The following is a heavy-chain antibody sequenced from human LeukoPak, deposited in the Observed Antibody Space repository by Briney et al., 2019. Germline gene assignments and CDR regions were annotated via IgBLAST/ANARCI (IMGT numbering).Heavy chain of an antibody. J-gene: IGHJ4*01. CDR3: ARDGYFDY. V-gene: IGHV1-18*04. Sequence: ASVKVSCKASGYTFTNYIISWVRQAPGQGLEWMGWINTDNGDTKYAQKPQGRVSMTTDTSTSTAYMELRSLRSDDTAFYYCARDGYFDYWGHGTLVTVSS. CDR2: INTDNGDT. CDR1: GYTFTNYI.